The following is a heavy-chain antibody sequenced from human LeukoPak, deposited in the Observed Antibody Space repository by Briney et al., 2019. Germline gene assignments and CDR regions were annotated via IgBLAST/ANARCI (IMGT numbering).Heavy chain of an antibody. D-gene: IGHD1-1*01. CDR1: GFTFSDYY. J-gene: IGHJ5*02. CDR3: AKSSAGITWFDP. Sequence: GSLRLSCAASGFTFSDYYMSWIRQAPGKGPEWVAFTRFDDSYKAYGDSVKGRFTISRDNSKNTLYLQMDSLRSDDTAVYYCAKSSAGITWFDPWGQGTLVTVSS. CDR2: TRFDDSYK. V-gene: IGHV3-30*02.